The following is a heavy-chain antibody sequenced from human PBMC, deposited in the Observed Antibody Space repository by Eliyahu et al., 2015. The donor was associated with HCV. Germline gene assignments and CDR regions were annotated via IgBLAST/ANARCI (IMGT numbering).Heavy chain of an antibody. D-gene: IGHD2-2*01. J-gene: IGHJ6*03. CDR3: ARALPPAAIHNYYYYMDV. Sequence: QVQLQQWGAGLLKPSETLSLTCAVYGGSFSGYYWSWIRQPPGKGLEWIGEIQSWVEAPTTTSLKSRVTISVDTSKNQFSLKLSSVTAADTAVYYCARALPPAAIHNYYYYMDVWGKGTTVTVSS. CDR1: GGSFSGYY. V-gene: IGHV4-34*01. CDR2: IQSWVEAP.